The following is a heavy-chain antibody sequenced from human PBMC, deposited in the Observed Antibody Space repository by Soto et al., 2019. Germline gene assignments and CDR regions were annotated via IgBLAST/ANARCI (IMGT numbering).Heavy chain of an antibody. CDR3: AKDSYYYDSSGYYSE. D-gene: IGHD3-22*01. CDR1: GFTFDDYA. CDR2: ISWNSGSI. Sequence: GGSLRLSCAASGFTFDDYAMHWVRQAPGKGLEWVSGISWNSGSIGYADSVKGRFTISRDNAKNSLYLQMNSLRAEDTALYYCAKDSYYYDSSGYYSEWGQGTLVTVSS. J-gene: IGHJ4*02. V-gene: IGHV3-9*01.